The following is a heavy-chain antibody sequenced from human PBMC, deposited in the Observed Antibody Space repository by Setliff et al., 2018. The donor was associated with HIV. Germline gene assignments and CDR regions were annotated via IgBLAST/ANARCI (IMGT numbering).Heavy chain of an antibody. CDR2: IDQDGSEK. J-gene: IGHJ6*02. Sequence: GGSLRLSCAASGFTFSSYWMRWVRQAPGKGLEWVASIDQDGSEKYYMDSVKGRFFISRDNAKNSLYLQMNSLRAEDTAVYYCARDESFSYYYYGMDVWGQGTTVTVSS. V-gene: IGHV3-7*01. CDR3: ARDESFSYYYYGMDV. CDR1: GFTFSSYW.